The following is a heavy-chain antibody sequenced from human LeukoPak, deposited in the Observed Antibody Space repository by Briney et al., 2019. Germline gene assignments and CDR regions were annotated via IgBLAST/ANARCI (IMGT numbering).Heavy chain of an antibody. V-gene: IGHV3-7*01. Sequence: QPGVSLRLSCAASGFTFSSYWMSWVRQAPGKGLEWVANIKQDGSEKYYVDSVKGRFTISRDNAKNSLYLQMNSLRAEDTAVYYCARDEGSGSYYARAHAVADYWGQGTLVTVSS. CDR1: GFTFSSYW. CDR3: ARDEGSGSYYARAHAVADY. CDR2: IKQDGSEK. D-gene: IGHD3-10*01. J-gene: IGHJ4*02.